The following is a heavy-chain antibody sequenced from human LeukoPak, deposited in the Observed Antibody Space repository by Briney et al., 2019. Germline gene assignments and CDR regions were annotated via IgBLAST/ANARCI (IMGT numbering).Heavy chain of an antibody. J-gene: IGHJ4*02. Sequence: GGSLRLSCAASGFTFSSYAMSWVRQAPGKGLEWVSTISGSGGSTYYAGSVKGRFTISRDNSKNTLYLQMNSLRAEDTAVYYCAKRTAAADFDYWGQGTLVTVSS. D-gene: IGHD6-25*01. V-gene: IGHV3-23*01. CDR3: AKRTAAADFDY. CDR1: GFTFSSYA. CDR2: ISGSGGST.